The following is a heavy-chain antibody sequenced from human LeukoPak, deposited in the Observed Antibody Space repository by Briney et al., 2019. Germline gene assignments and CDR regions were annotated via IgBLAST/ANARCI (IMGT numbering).Heavy chain of an antibody. CDR3: TRGLGKYCSGGSCYSTVGFDY. J-gene: IGHJ4*02. V-gene: IGHV3-23*01. CDR1: GFTFSSYA. Sequence: PGGSLRLSCAASGFTFSSYAMSWVRQAPGKGLEWVSAISGSGGSTYYADSVKGRFTISRDNSKNTLYLQINSLRAEDTAVYYCTRGLGKYCSGGSCYSTVGFDYWGQGTLVTVSS. D-gene: IGHD2-15*01. CDR2: ISGSGGST.